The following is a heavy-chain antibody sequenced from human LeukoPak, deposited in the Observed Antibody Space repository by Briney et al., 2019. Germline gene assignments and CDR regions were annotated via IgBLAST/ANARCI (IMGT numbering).Heavy chain of an antibody. V-gene: IGHV3-21*01. CDR1: GFTFSSYS. CDR3: ARDPSEGAYYDFWSGYPIFDY. D-gene: IGHD3-3*01. Sequence: GGSPRLSCAASGFTFSSYSMNWVRQAPGKGLEWVSSISSSSSYIYYADSVKGRFTISRDNAKNSLYPQMNSLRAEDTAVYYCARDPSEGAYYDFWSGYPIFDYWGQGTLVTVSS. CDR2: ISSSSSYI. J-gene: IGHJ4*02.